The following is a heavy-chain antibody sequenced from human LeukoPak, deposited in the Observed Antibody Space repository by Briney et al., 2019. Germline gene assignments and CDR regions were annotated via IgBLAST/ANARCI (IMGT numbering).Heavy chain of an antibody. J-gene: IGHJ3*02. Sequence: GGSLRLSCVASGFTFSNYAMSWVRQPPGKGLEWVSGISDGGYNTYYADSVRGRFTISRDKSKNTLYLQMAMLRAEDTAVYYCAKDLYFGLWKRDVFDSGGQGTKATASS. CDR2: ISDGGYNT. V-gene: IGHV3-23*01. CDR3: AKDLYFGLWKRDVFDS. CDR1: GFTFSNYA. D-gene: IGHD3-10*01.